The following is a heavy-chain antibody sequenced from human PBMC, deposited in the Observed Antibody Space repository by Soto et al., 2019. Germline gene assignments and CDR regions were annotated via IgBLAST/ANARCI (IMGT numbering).Heavy chain of an antibody. Sequence: QVQLVQSGAEVKKPGSSVKVSCKASGGTFSSYAISWVRQAPGQGLEWMGGIIPIFGTANYAQKFQGRVTITADESMSTAYMELSSLRSEDTAVYYCARTQIWFGDSRDYYGMDVWGQGTTVTVSS. CDR3: ARTQIWFGDSRDYYGMDV. J-gene: IGHJ6*02. V-gene: IGHV1-69*01. CDR2: IIPIFGTA. D-gene: IGHD3-10*01. CDR1: GGTFSSYA.